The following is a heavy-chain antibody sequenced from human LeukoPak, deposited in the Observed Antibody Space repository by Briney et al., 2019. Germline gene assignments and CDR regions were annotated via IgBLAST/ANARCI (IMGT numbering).Heavy chain of an antibody. V-gene: IGHV1-18*01. CDR1: GYTVTSYG. CDR3: ARLEGTGYRGGWLDP. CDR2: ISAYNGNT. J-gene: IGHJ5*02. Sequence: ASVKVSCKASGYTVTSYGISWVRQAPGQGLEWGGWISAYNGNTNYAQKFQGRVTRPRVQSISTASLELRSLTSDDTAVCFCARLEGTGYRGGWLDPWGQGSLVTVSS. D-gene: IGHD3-9*01.